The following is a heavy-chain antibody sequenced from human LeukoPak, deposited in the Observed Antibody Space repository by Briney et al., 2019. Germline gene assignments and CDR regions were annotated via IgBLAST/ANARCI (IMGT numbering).Heavy chain of an antibody. CDR2: ISAYNGNT. D-gene: IGHD3-22*01. J-gene: IGHJ4*02. Sequence: ASVKVSCKASGYTFTSYGISWVRQAPGQGLEWMVWISAYNGNTNYAQKLQGRVTMTTDTSMSTAYMELRSLRSDDTAVYYCARDHYYDSSGYYYRGRGTTFDYWGQGTLVTVSS. V-gene: IGHV1-18*01. CDR1: GYTFTSYG. CDR3: ARDHYYDSSGYYYRGRGTTFDY.